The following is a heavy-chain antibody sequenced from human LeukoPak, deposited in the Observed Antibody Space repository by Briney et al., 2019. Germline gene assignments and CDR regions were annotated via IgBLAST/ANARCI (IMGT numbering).Heavy chain of an antibody. J-gene: IGHJ4*02. D-gene: IGHD3-10*01. Sequence: GGSLRLSCAASGFTFSSYWMSWVRQAPGNGLEWVANIKQDGSEKYYVDSVKGRFTISRDNAKNSLYLQMNSLRAEDTAVYYCARVEYYYGSGSHFDYWGQGTLVTVS. CDR3: ARVEYYYGSGSHFDY. CDR2: IKQDGSEK. CDR1: GFTFSSYW. V-gene: IGHV3-7*01.